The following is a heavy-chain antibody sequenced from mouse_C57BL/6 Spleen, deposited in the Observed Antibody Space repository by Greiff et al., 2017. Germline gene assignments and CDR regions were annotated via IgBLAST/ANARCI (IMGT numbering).Heavy chain of an antibody. CDR2: IHPNSGST. J-gene: IGHJ4*01. Sequence: QVHVKQPGAELVKPGASVKLSCKASGYTFTSYWMHWVKQRPGQGLEWIGMIHPNSGSTNYNEKFKSKATLTVDKSSSTAYMQLSSLTSEDSAVYYCARSPFITTVVGDAMDYWGQGTSVTVSS. V-gene: IGHV1-64*01. CDR3: ARSPFITTVVGDAMDY. CDR1: GYTFTSYW. D-gene: IGHD1-1*01.